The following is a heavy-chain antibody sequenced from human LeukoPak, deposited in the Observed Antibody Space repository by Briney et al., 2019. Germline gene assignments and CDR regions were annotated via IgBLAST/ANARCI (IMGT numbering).Heavy chain of an antibody. Sequence: SETLSLTCTVSGGSISSYYWNWIRQPAGKELEWIGRIYTSGSTNYSPSLKSRVTMSVDTSKNQFSLKLNSVTAADTAVYYCARESSGWYYDYWGQGTLVTVSS. D-gene: IGHD6-19*01. V-gene: IGHV4-4*07. CDR3: ARESSGWYYDY. J-gene: IGHJ4*02. CDR1: GGSISSYY. CDR2: IYTSGST.